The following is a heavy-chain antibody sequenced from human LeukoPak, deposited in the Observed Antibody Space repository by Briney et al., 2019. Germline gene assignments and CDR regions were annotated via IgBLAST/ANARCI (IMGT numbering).Heavy chain of an antibody. CDR3: ATADAVGYYYYYIDV. CDR2: IIPIFGTT. J-gene: IGHJ6*03. V-gene: IGHV1-69*01. CDR1: GGTFNSYA. D-gene: IGHD6-19*01. Sequence: ASVKVSCKAFGGTFNSYAISWVRQAPGQGLEWMGGIIPIFGTTKYAQKFQGRATITADESTSTAYMELSSLRSEDTAVCYCATADAVGYYYYYIDVWGKGTTVTVSS.